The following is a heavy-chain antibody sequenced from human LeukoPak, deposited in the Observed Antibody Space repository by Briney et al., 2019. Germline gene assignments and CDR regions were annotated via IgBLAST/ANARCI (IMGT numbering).Heavy chain of an antibody. CDR3: ASDRGVVPAAFDY. Sequence: ASVKLSCKASAYTFTSYYMHLVRQAPGQGLEWMGVINPSGGSTSYAQKFQGRVTMTSDTTTSTVYMGLSSLGADDTAVYYCASDRGVVPAAFDYWGQGTLVTVSS. V-gene: IGHV1-46*01. CDR1: AYTFTSYY. J-gene: IGHJ4*02. CDR2: INPSGGST. D-gene: IGHD2-2*01.